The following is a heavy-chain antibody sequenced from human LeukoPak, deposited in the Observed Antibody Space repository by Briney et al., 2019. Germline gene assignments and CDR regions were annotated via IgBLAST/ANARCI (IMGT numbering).Heavy chain of an antibody. CDR2: IKQDGSEK. V-gene: IGHV3-7*01. CDR1: GFTFSSYW. CDR3: ARVMLADTPNDAFDI. J-gene: IGHJ3*02. D-gene: IGHD3-10*02. Sequence: GGSLRLSCAASGFTFSSYWMSWVRQAPGKGLEWVANIKQDGSEKYYVDSVKGRFTISRDNAKNSLYLQMNSLRAEDTAVYYCARVMLADTPNDAFDIWGQGTMVTVSS.